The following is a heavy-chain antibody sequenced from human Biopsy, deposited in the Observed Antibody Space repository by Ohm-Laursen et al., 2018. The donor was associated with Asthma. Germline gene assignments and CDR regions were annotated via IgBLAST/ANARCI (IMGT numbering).Heavy chain of an antibody. Sequence: TLSLTCAVSGGSISSGGYSWSWIRQPPGKGLEWIGYIYHSGSTNYNPSLKSRVTISVDRSKNQFSLKLSSVTAADTAVYYCARVKDGYNFGYWGQGTLVTVSS. CDR1: GGSISSGGYS. CDR3: ARVKDGYNFGY. J-gene: IGHJ4*02. CDR2: IYHSGST. V-gene: IGHV4-30-2*01. D-gene: IGHD5-24*01.